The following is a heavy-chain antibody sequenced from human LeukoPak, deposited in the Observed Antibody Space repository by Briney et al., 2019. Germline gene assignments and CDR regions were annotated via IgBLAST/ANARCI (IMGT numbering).Heavy chain of an antibody. CDR3: ARDKAAVYFDY. V-gene: IGHV1-69*13. D-gene: IGHD6-13*01. Sequence: SVKVSCKASGYTFTSYGISWVRQAPGQGLEWMGGIIPIFGTANYAQKFQGRVTITADESTSTAYMELSSLRSEDTAVYYCARDKAAVYFDYWGQGTLVTVSS. CDR2: IIPIFGTA. CDR1: GYTFTSYG. J-gene: IGHJ4*02.